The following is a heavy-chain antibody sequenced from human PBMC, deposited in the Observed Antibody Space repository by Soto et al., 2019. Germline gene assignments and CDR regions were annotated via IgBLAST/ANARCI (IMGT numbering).Heavy chain of an antibody. CDR2: IYYAGIT. CDR3: ARRIVATETFDY. CDR1: VGSMISYY. D-gene: IGHD5-12*01. J-gene: IGHJ4*02. V-gene: IGHV4-59*08. Sequence: QVRLQESGPGLVKPSETLSLTCTVSVGSMISYYWSWIRQPPGKGLEWIGFIYYAGITKYNPSLNRRVTISVDTSKNQFSLKVTSVTAADTAVYYCARRIVATETFDYWGQGTLVTVSS.